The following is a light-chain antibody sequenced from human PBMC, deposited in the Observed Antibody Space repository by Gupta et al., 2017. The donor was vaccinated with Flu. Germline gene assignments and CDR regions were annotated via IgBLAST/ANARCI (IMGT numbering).Light chain of an antibody. CDR2: TAA. Sequence: PSFLSASVGERVTITCRASHNIAVNLNGYQHKTGKDAQLLMITAAILQSGVPSRCSSGGSGTDVTLTISSLQPEDVGTEYCRQSYGTCWTFGRGTKVEI. CDR1: HNIAVN. J-gene: IGKJ4*01. CDR3: RQSYGTCWT. V-gene: IGKV1-39*01.